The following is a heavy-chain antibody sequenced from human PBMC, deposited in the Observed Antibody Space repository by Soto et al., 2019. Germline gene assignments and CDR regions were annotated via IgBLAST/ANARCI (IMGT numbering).Heavy chain of an antibody. CDR2: IIPMFDTA. J-gene: IGHJ6*02. D-gene: IGHD4-17*01. V-gene: IGHV1-69*12. CDR1: GGTFSTYA. CDR3: ARGDYGGNAYYGMDV. Sequence: QVQLVQSGAEVKKPGSSVKVSCKASGGTFSTYAISWVRQAPGQELEWMGGIIPMFDTANYAQKFQGRVTITADDSAGTAYMELSNLRSEDTAVYYCARGDYGGNAYYGMDVWGQGTTVTVSS.